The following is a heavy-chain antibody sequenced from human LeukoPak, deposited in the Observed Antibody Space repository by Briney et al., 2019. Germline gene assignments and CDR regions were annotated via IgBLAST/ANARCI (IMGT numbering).Heavy chain of an antibody. Sequence: GGSLRLSCAASGFTVSSNYMSWVRQAPGKGLEWVSVIYSGGSTYYADSVKGRFTISRDNSKNTLYLQMNSLRAEDTAVYYCAREDSSSWFWSDPWGQGTLVTVSS. V-gene: IGHV3-53*01. J-gene: IGHJ5*02. CDR1: GFTVSSNY. CDR2: IYSGGST. CDR3: AREDSSSWFWSDP. D-gene: IGHD6-13*01.